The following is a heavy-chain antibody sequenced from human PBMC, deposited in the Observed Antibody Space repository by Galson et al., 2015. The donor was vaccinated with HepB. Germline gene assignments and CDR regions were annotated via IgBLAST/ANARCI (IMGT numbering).Heavy chain of an antibody. Sequence: SVKVSCKVSGYTLTELSMHWVRQAPGKGLEWMGGFDPEDGETIYAQKFQGRVTMTEDTSTDTAYMELSSLRSEDTAVYYCATVSYSGYAFWFDPWGQGTLVTVSS. J-gene: IGHJ5*02. CDR2: FDPEDGET. CDR1: GYTLTELS. D-gene: IGHD5-12*01. CDR3: ATVSYSGYAFWFDP. V-gene: IGHV1-24*01.